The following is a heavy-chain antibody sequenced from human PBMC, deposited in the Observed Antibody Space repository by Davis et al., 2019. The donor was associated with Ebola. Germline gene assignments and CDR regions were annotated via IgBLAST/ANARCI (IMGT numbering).Heavy chain of an antibody. CDR2: MNPNSGNT. CDR3: VKRGITVGHPQTGFDP. CDR1: GYTFTSYD. Sequence: AASVKVSCKASGYTFTSYDINWVRQATGQGLEWMGWMNPNSGNTGYAQKFQGRVTMTRNTSISTAYLELSSLRSEDTAVYYCVKRGITVGHPQTGFDPWGQGTLVTVSS. D-gene: IGHD6-19*01. V-gene: IGHV1-8*01. J-gene: IGHJ5*02.